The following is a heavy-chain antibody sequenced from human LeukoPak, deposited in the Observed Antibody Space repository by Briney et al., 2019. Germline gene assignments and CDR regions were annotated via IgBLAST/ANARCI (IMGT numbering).Heavy chain of an antibody. CDR1: GYTFTSYG. D-gene: IGHD6-13*01. J-gene: IGHJ1*01. CDR2: ISAYNGNT. CDR3: ARDPIAAASDSLISAEYFQH. Sequence: GASVKVSCKASGYTFTSYGISWVRQAPGQGLEWMGWISAYNGNTNYAQKLQGRVTMTTDTSTSTAYMELRSLRSDDTAVYYCARDPIAAASDSLISAEYFQHWGQGTLVTVSS. V-gene: IGHV1-18*01.